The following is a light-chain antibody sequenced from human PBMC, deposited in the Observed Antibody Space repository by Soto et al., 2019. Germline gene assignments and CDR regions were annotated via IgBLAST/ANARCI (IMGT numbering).Light chain of an antibody. J-gene: IGKJ2*01. CDR3: QQYGSSPYT. V-gene: IGKV3-20*01. CDR2: GTS. Sequence: EIMLTQSPGTLSLSPGERATFSCRASQSVSRSYLAWYQQKPGQAPRLLIYGTSNRATGIPDRFSGSGSGTDFTLIIGRLEPEDFAVYYCQQYGSSPYTFGQGTKLESK. CDR1: QSVSRSY.